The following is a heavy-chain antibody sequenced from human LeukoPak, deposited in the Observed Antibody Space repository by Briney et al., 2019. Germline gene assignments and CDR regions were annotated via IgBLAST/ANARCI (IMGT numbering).Heavy chain of an antibody. Sequence: ASVKVSCKASGYTFTSYAMHWVRQAPGQRLEWMGWINAGNGNTKYSQKFQGRVTITRDTSASTAYMELSSLRSEDTAVYYCARDLRYYDSSGYYLDYWGQGTLDTVSS. J-gene: IGHJ4*02. D-gene: IGHD3-22*01. V-gene: IGHV1-3*01. CDR1: GYTFTSYA. CDR2: INAGNGNT. CDR3: ARDLRYYDSSGYYLDY.